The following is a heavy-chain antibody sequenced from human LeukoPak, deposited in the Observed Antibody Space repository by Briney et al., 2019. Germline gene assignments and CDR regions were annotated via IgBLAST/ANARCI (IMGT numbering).Heavy chain of an antibody. CDR2: IYYSGST. CDR1: GGSISSYY. CDR3: ARYLAAAGTKNAFDI. D-gene: IGHD6-13*01. V-gene: IGHV4-59*01. Sequence: SETLSLTCTVSGGSISSYYWSWIRQPPGKGLEWIGYIYYSGSTNYNPSLKSRVTISVDTSKNQFSLKLSSVTAADTAVYYCARYLAAAGTKNAFDIWGQGTMVTVSS. J-gene: IGHJ3*02.